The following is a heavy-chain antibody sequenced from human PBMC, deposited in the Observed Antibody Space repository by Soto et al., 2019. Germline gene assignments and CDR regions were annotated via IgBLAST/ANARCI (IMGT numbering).Heavy chain of an antibody. D-gene: IGHD2-15*01. V-gene: IGHV3-23*01. J-gene: IGHJ4*02. CDR2: ISGGGCGT. CDR3: AIGACSGGSCYSWNQYFDY. Sequence: GGYLRLSCAASGYSFSKYAMQWDRQFLWKGRESVSGISGGGCGTYYADSVKGRFIISRDNSKNTVYLQMNSLRAEDTSVYYCAIGACSGGSCYSWNQYFDYWGQGT. CDR1: GYSFSKYA.